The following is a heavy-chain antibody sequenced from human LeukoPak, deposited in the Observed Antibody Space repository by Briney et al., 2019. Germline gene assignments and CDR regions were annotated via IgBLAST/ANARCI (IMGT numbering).Heavy chain of an antibody. CDR3: AGRLNYYDSSGYYYDTFDY. D-gene: IGHD3-22*01. CDR1: GGSISSGSYY. CDR2: IYTSGST. V-gene: IGHV4-61*02. Sequence: SETLSLTCTVSGGSISSGSYYWSWIRQPAGKGLEWIGRIYTSGSTNYNPSLKSRVTISVDTSKNQFSLKLSFVTAADTAVYYCAGRLNYYDSSGYYYDTFDYWGQGTLVTVSS. J-gene: IGHJ4*02.